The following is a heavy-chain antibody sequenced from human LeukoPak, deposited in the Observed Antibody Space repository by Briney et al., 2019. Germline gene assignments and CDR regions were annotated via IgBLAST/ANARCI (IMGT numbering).Heavy chain of an antibody. CDR2: IYYSGST. Sequence: SETLYLTCTVSGGSISSSSYYWGWIRQPPGKGLEWIGSIYYSGSTYYNPSLKSRVTISVDTSKNQFSLKLSSVTAADTAVYYCARHEEGIFDYWGQGTLVTVSS. D-gene: IGHD2-15*01. V-gene: IGHV4-39*01. J-gene: IGHJ4*02. CDR3: ARHEEGIFDY. CDR1: GGSISSSSYY.